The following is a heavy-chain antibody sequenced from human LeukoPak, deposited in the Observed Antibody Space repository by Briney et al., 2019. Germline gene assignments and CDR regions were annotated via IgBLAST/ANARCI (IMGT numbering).Heavy chain of an antibody. CDR2: ISYDGRDK. Sequence: GGSLRLSCAASGFAFSTYAMHWVRQAPGKGLEWVTFISYDGRDKYYADSVKGRFTVSRDNAKNSLYLQMNSLRAEDTAVYYCARDLEAYQAVAGTFWFDPWGQGTLVTVSS. J-gene: IGHJ5*02. V-gene: IGHV3-30*04. CDR1: GFAFSTYA. CDR3: ARDLEAYQAVAGTFWFDP. D-gene: IGHD6-19*01.